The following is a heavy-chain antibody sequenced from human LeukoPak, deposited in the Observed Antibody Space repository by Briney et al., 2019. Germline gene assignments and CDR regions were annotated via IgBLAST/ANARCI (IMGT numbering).Heavy chain of an antibody. V-gene: IGHV1-69*06. J-gene: IGHJ5*02. Sequence: ASVKVSCKASGGTFSSYAISWVRQAPGQGLEWMGGIIPIFGTANYAQKFQGRVTITADKSTSTAYMELSSLRSEDTAVYYCASIAGMGYNWFDPWGQGTLVTVSS. CDR1: GGTFSSYA. CDR2: IIPIFGTA. CDR3: ASIAGMGYNWFDP. D-gene: IGHD6-13*01.